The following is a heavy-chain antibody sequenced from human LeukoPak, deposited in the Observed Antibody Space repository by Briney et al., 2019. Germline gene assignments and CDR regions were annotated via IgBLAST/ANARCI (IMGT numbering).Heavy chain of an antibody. CDR2: ISVSGTI. V-gene: IGHV3-48*01. CDR3: ATAPRGASDYIDV. J-gene: IGHJ6*03. D-gene: IGHD1-26*01. CDR1: AFSLSTYS. Sequence: GGSLRLSCAASAFSLSTYSMNWVRQTPGKGLEWLSHISVSGTIRYADSVKGRFSISRDNGRNSVSLQMNRLRVGDTGVYSCATAPRGASDYIDVWGRGTTVSVSS.